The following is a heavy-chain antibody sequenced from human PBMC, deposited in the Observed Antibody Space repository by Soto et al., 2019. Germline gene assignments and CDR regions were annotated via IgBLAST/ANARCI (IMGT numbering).Heavy chain of an antibody. V-gene: IGHV3-66*01. CDR2: IYSGGST. CDR3: ARTHHDYNWGSYRSFDC. CDR1: GFTVSSNY. D-gene: IGHD3-16*02. Sequence: EVQLVESGGGLVQPGGSLRLSCAASGFTVSSNYMSWVRQAPGKGLEWVSVIYSGGSTYYGVSVKGSFTISRDNSKNTVYLQMNSLRAEDTAVYYCARTHHDYNWGSYRSFDCWGQGTLVTVSS. J-gene: IGHJ4*02.